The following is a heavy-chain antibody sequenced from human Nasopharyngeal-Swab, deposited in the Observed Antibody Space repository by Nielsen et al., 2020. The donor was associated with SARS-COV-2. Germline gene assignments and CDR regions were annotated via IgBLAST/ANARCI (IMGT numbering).Heavy chain of an antibody. CDR3: ARAVAGYYYMDV. Sequence: GSLRLSCAASGFTFSSYAMHWVRQAPGKGLEWVAVISYDGSNKYYADSVKGRFTISRDNSKNTLYLQMNSLRAEDTAVYYCARAVAGYYYMDVWGQGTIVTVSS. D-gene: IGHD6-19*01. J-gene: IGHJ6*03. CDR2: ISYDGSNK. V-gene: IGHV3-30-3*01. CDR1: GFTFSSYA.